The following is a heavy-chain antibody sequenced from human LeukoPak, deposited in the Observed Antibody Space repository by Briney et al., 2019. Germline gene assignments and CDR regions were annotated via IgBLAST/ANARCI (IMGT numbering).Heavy chain of an antibody. D-gene: IGHD6-19*01. J-gene: IGHJ4*02. CDR2: ISGSGGST. CDR1: GFTFSSYA. V-gene: IGHV3-23*01. CDR3: AKDRAGGAGTRFDY. Sequence: GGPLRLSCAASGFTFSSYAMSWLREAPGKGLEWVSAISGSGGSTYYEDSVKGRFTISRDNSKNTLYLQMNSLRAEDTAVYYCAKDRAGGAGTRFDYWGQGTLVTVSS.